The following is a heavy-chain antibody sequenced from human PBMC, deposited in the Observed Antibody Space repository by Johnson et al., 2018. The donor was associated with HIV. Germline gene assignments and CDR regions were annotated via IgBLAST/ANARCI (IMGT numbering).Heavy chain of an antibody. V-gene: IGHV3-33*01. CDR3: AREQELIGERAFDI. J-gene: IGHJ3*02. D-gene: IGHD6-13*01. CDR1: GFTFSNYA. CDR2: IWYDGSNN. Sequence: QVQLVESGGGVVQPGRSLRLSCAASGFTFSNYAMHWVRQAPGKGLEWVAVIWYDGSNNYYADSVKGRFTISKDHSRNTLFLHMNSLRAADTAVYYCAREQELIGERAFDIWGQGTMVTVSS.